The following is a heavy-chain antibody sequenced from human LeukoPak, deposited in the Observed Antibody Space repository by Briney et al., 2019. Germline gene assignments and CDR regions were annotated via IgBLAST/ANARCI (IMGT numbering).Heavy chain of an antibody. D-gene: IGHD6-19*01. J-gene: IGHJ4*02. V-gene: IGHV3-11*01. CDR2: ISSSGSTI. CDR1: GFTFSDYY. CDR3: ARRWLAGDYFDY. Sequence: MTGGSLRLSCAASGFTFSDYYMSWIRQAPGKGLEWVSYISSSGSTIYYADSVKGRFTISRDNAKNSLYLQMNSLRAEDTAVYYCARRWLAGDYFDYWGQGTLVTVSS.